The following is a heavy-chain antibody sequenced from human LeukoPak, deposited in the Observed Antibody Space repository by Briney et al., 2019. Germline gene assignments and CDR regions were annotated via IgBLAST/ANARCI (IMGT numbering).Heavy chain of an antibody. CDR2: FDPEDGET. J-gene: IGHJ4*02. V-gene: IGHV1-24*01. Sequence: ASVKVSCKVSGYTLTELSMHWVRQAPGKGLEWMGGFDPEDGETIYAQKFQGRVTMTEDTSTDTAYMELSSLRSEDTAVYHCATAAIAVAGTAIDYWGQGTLVTVSS. CDR1: GYTLTELS. CDR3: ATAAIAVAGTAIDY. D-gene: IGHD6-19*01.